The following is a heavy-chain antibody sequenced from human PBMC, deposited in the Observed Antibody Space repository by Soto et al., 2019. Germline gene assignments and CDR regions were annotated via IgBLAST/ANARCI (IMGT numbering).Heavy chain of an antibody. CDR1: GFTFRDYS. Sequence: QVQLVESGGGLVKPGGSLKLTCTASGFTFRDYSMSWIRQAPGKGLEWVSYISTTSTYTGYADSVKGRFTITRDNAKNSLFLQVNSLRAEVTAVYYCARDPGTATFESWGQGTLVTVSS. V-gene: IGHV3-11*05. CDR2: ISTTSTYT. CDR3: ARDPGTATFES. D-gene: IGHD1-1*01. J-gene: IGHJ5*01.